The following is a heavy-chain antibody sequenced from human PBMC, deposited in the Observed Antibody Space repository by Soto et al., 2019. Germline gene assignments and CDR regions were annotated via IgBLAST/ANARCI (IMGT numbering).Heavy chain of an antibody. CDR1: FSSYG. Sequence: FSSYGIHWVRQAPGKGLEWVAVISYDGSNKYYADSVKGRFTISRENSKNTLYLQMNSLRAEDTAVYYCARDLATVTENYYGMDVGGQGSTVTVSS. D-gene: IGHD4-17*01. V-gene: IGHV3-30-3*01. J-gene: IGHJ6*02. CDR3: ARDLATVTENYYGMDV. CDR2: ISYDGSNK.